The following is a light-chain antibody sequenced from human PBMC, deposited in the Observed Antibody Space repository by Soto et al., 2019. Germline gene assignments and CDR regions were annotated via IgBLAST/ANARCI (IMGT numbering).Light chain of an antibody. J-gene: IGLJ3*02. V-gene: IGLV2-14*03. CDR1: SRDVGYYNY. Sequence: QSALTRPAFVSGSLGQSITISCTGTSRDVGYYNYVSWYQQHPGTAPRLIIYDVTYRPSGVTNRFSGSKSGNTAFLTISGLQAEDEADYHCSSYTTISAVVFGGGTKVTVL. CDR2: DVT. CDR3: SSYTTISAVV.